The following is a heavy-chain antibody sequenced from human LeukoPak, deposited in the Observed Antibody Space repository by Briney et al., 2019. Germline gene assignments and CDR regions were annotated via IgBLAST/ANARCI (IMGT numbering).Heavy chain of an antibody. J-gene: IGHJ4*02. CDR1: GASFSGYY. Sequence: EPLSLTCAVYGASFSGYYWSWIRPPPGKGLEWIGEINHSGSTNYNPSLKSRVTISVDTSKNQFSLKLSSVTAADTAVYYCARGLSRVTIFGVVIPAYYFDYWGQGTLVTVSS. CDR3: ARGLSRVTIFGVVIPAYYFDY. D-gene: IGHD3-3*01. CDR2: INHSGST. V-gene: IGHV4-34*01.